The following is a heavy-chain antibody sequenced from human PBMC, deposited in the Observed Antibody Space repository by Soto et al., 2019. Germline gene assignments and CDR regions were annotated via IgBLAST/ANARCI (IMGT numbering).Heavy chain of an antibody. CDR1: GFTFSSYA. D-gene: IGHD1-26*01. CDR2: ISGSGGST. V-gene: IGHV3-23*01. CDR3: AKAQWELSAFDY. J-gene: IGHJ4*02. Sequence: SLRLSCAASGFTFSSYAMSWVRQAPGKGLEWVSAISGSGGSTYYADSVKGRFTISRDNSKNTLYLQMNSLRAEDTAVYYCAKAQWELSAFDYWGQGTLVTVSS.